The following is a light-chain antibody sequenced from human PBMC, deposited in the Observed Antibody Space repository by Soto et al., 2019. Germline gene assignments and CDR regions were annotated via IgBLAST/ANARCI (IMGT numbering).Light chain of an antibody. CDR1: QNIGTN. CDR3: QQYNNWPRT. J-gene: IGKJ1*01. V-gene: IGKV3-15*01. Sequence: EVVMTQSPATLSVSPGDRATLSCRASQNIGTNVAWYQHKPGQAPRLLIYGASTRATGIPARFSGSGSGTEFTLTINSLQSEDFAVYYCQQYNNWPRTFGQGTKVDIK. CDR2: GAS.